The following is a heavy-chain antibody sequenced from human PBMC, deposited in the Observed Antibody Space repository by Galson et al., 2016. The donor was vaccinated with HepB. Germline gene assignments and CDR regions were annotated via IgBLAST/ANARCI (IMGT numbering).Heavy chain of an antibody. Sequence: CAISGDSVSSKSAAWNWIRHSPSRGLEWLGWTYHTSNWYSDYAVSVKSRITINPDTSKNQFSLQLNSVTPEDTAVYYCARGHLVVPFSFYFDYWGQGSLVTVSS. J-gene: IGHJ4*02. CDR2: TYHTSNWYS. V-gene: IGHV6-1*01. D-gene: IGHD2-15*01. CDR1: GDSVSSKSAA. CDR3: ARGHLVVPFSFYFDY.